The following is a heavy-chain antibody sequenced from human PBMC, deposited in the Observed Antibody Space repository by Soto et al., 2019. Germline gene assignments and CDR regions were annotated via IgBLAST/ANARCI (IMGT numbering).Heavy chain of an antibody. V-gene: IGHV4-59*08. CDR3: ARLLWSRGDWFDP. CDR1: GGSISSYY. D-gene: IGHD3-10*01. CDR2: IYYSGSS. J-gene: IGHJ5*02. Sequence: QVQLQESGPGLVKPSETLSLTCTVSGGSISSYYWSWIRRPPGKGLEWIGYIYYSGSSNYNRSLKSRVTISVDTSKNQFSLKQSSVTAADTSVYYCARLLWSRGDWFDPWGQGTLVTVSS.